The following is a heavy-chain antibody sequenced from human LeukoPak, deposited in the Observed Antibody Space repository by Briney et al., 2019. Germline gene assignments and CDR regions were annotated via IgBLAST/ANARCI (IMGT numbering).Heavy chain of an antibody. Sequence: GGSLRLSCAASGFTFSSYAMSWVRQAPGKGLEWVTFIYYDGTHKSYADSVKGRFTVSRDNSKNTLYLQMNSLRPEDSAVYYCAKDPRSTTGLWGQGTLVTVSS. D-gene: IGHD4-17*01. CDR2: IYYDGTHK. V-gene: IGHV3-30*02. CDR1: GFTFSSYA. CDR3: AKDPRSTTGL. J-gene: IGHJ4*02.